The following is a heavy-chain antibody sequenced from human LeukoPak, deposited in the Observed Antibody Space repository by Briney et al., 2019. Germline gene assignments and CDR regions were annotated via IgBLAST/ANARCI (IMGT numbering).Heavy chain of an antibody. CDR2: MNPNSGNT. D-gene: IGHD3-10*01. CDR3: ARGRFGPLITMVRGVFDY. Sequence: ASVKVSCKASGYTFTSYDINWVRQATGQGLEWMGWMNPNSGNTGYAQKFQGRVTMTRNTSISTAYMELSSLRSEDTAVYYCARGRFGPLITMVRGVFDYWGQGTLVTVSS. CDR1: GYTFTSYD. V-gene: IGHV1-8*01. J-gene: IGHJ4*02.